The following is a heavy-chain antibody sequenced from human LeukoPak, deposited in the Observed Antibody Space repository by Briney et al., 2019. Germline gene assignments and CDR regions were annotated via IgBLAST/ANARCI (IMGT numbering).Heavy chain of an antibody. CDR3: ARDHIGGMFRLLDF. CDR2: IGSSSSSI. CDR1: GLAFSSYS. D-gene: IGHD3-10*02. Sequence: PGGSLRLSCAASGLAFSSYSFNWVRQTPGTGLEWASYIGSSSSSIYYADSVKGRFTISRDNAKNTLYLQMNSLRAEDAAVYYCARDHIGGMFRLLDFWGQGTLVTVSS. J-gene: IGHJ4*02. V-gene: IGHV3-21*05.